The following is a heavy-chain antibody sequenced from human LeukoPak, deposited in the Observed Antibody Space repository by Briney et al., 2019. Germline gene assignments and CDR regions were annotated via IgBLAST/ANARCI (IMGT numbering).Heavy chain of an antibody. Sequence: PGGSLRLSCAASGFTLSTYAMSWVRQTPGKGLEWVAATSSSDAGTYHADSVRGRFTISRDNSKNTLYLQMNSLRAEDAAVYFCAKVKGLRFLEWLFRGYYFDYWGQGTLVTVSS. J-gene: IGHJ4*02. V-gene: IGHV3-23*01. CDR2: TSSSDAGT. CDR1: GFTLSTYA. CDR3: AKVKGLRFLEWLFRGYYFDY. D-gene: IGHD3-3*01.